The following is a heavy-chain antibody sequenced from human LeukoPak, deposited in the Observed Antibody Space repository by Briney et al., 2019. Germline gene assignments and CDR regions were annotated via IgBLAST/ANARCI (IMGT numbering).Heavy chain of an antibody. J-gene: IGHJ5*02. Sequence: PGGSLRLSCAASGFTFSSYAMSWVRQAPGKGLEWVSATSGSGGSTYYADSVKGRFTISRDNSKNTLYLQMNSLRAEDTAVYYCAKDTTMIVTNNWFDPWGQGTLVTVSS. CDR1: GFTFSSYA. CDR3: AKDTTMIVTNNWFDP. CDR2: TSGSGGST. D-gene: IGHD3-22*01. V-gene: IGHV3-23*01.